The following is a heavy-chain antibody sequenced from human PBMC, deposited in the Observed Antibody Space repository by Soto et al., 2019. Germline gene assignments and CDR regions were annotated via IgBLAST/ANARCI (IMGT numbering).Heavy chain of an antibody. CDR3: ARDRGFDS. Sequence: GGSLRLSCAGTGFIFTDFYMSWIRQAPGKGLEWVSYISSSGTTIYYADSVKGRFTISRDNAKRSVYLQMNSLRAEDTAVYYCARDRGFDSWGQGTLVTVSS. CDR2: ISSSGTTI. CDR1: GFIFTDFY. V-gene: IGHV3-11*01. J-gene: IGHJ4*02.